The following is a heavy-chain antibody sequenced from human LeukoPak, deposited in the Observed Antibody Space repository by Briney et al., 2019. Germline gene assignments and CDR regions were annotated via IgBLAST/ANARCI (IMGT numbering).Heavy chain of an antibody. CDR2: ISGYNGNS. J-gene: IGHJ4*02. V-gene: IGHV1-18*01. CDR3: ARDDYRNPHVTDY. CDR1: GYIFTSYG. Sequence: ASVKVSCKASGYIFTSYGISWVRQAPGQGLEWMGWISGYNGNSNFGQDLQGRLTMTTDASTSTAYMELRSLKFDDTAVYYCARDDYRNPHVTDYWGQGTLVTVSS. D-gene: IGHD4-11*01.